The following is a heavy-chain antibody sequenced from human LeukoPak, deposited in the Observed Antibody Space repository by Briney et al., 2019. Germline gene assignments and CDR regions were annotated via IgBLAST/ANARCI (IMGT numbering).Heavy chain of an antibody. J-gene: IGHJ4*02. D-gene: IGHD3-10*01. CDR2: ISGSGGST. CDR3: AKDRSAVVRASPMDY. CDR1: GFTFSSYA. Sequence: PGGSLRLSCAASGFTFSSYAMSWVRQAPGKGLEWVSTISGSGGSTYYADSVKGRFTISSDNSKNTLYLHMNSLRPEDTAVYYCAKDRSAVVRASPMDYWGQGTLVIVSS. V-gene: IGHV3-23*01.